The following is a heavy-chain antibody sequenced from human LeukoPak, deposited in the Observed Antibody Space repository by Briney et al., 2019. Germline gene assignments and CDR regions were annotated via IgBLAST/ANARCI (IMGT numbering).Heavy chain of an antibody. V-gene: IGHV4-39*01. CDR1: GGSISSSSYY. D-gene: IGHD3-3*01. CDR2: IYYSGST. CDR3: ARRPAIFGVVTEYYFDY. J-gene: IGHJ4*02. Sequence: SETLSLTCTVSGGSISSSSYYWGWIRQPPGKGLEWIGSIYYSGSTYYNPSLKSRVTISVDTSKNQFSLKLSSVTAADTAVYYCARRPAIFGVVTEYYFDYWGQGTLVTVSS.